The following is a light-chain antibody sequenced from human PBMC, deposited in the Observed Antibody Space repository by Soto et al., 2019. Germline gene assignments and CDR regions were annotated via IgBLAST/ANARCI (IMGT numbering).Light chain of an antibody. J-gene: IGLJ1*01. CDR3: QSCDNSLGACYV. CDR2: GNR. Sequence: SVLTQPPSVSGAPGQRVTISCTGSSSNLGAGYDVHWYQLLPGTAPKLLIYGNRNRPSGAPDRFSGSNSGTSASLAITGLQAEDEADYYCQSCDNSLGACYVFGPAPKDTVL. V-gene: IGLV1-40*01. CDR1: SSNLGAGYD.